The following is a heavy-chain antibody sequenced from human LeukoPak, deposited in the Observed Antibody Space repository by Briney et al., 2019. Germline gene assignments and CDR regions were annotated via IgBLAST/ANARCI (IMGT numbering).Heavy chain of an antibody. Sequence: SETLSLTCTVSGGSISSGGYYWSWIRQPPGKGLEWIGYIYHSGSTYYNPSPKSRVTISVDRSKNQFSLKLSSVTAADTAVYYCARLKGYSSGWYPSYYFDYWGQGTLVTVSS. CDR3: ARLKGYSSGWYPSYYFDY. V-gene: IGHV4-30-2*01. CDR1: GGSISSGGYY. J-gene: IGHJ4*02. D-gene: IGHD6-19*01. CDR2: IYHSGST.